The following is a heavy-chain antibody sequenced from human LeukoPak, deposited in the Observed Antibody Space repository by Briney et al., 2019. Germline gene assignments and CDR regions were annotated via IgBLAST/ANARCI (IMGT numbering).Heavy chain of an antibody. V-gene: IGHV4-39*01. D-gene: IGHD2-21*02. Sequence: PSETLSLTCTVPGGSVSSSLYYWGWIRQPPGKGLECIGNIFSSGTTYYNQSLRSRVTISVDTSKNQFSLKVRSVTAADTAVYYCARRKDEVTATFDYWGQGILVTVSS. J-gene: IGHJ4*02. CDR2: IFSSGTT. CDR1: GGSVSSSLYY. CDR3: ARRKDEVTATFDY.